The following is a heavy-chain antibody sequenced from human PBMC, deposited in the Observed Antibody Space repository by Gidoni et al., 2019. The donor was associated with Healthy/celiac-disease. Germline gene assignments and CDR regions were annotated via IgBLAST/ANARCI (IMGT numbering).Heavy chain of an antibody. CDR2: IKSKTDGGTT. D-gene: IGHD3-22*01. CDR1: GFTFSNAW. CDR3: TTEGAYYYDSSGYLYYFDY. Sequence: EVQLVESGGGLVKPGGSLRLSCAASGFTFSNAWMSWFRQAPGKGLEWVGRIKSKTDGGTTDYAAPVKGRFTISRDDSKNTLYLQMNSLKTEDTAVYYCTTEGAYYYDSSGYLYYFDYWGQGTLVTVSS. J-gene: IGHJ4*02. V-gene: IGHV3-15*01.